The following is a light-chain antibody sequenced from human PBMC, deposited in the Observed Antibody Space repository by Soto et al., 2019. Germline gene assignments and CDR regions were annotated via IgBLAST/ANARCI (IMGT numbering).Light chain of an antibody. V-gene: IGKV1-5*03. CDR1: QSISYW. J-gene: IGKJ4*01. CDR2: KAS. Sequence: DIHMTQSPSTLSASVGDRVTITCRASQSISYWLAWYQQKPGKAPNLLIYKASSLDTGVPLRFTGSGSGTEFTLTISSLQPDDFATYYCQQYNSYPLTFGGGTKVEIK. CDR3: QQYNSYPLT.